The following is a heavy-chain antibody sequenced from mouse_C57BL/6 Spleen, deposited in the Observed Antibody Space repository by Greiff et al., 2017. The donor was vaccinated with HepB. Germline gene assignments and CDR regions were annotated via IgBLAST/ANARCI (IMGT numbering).Heavy chain of an antibody. V-gene: IGHV1-80*01. D-gene: IGHD2-5*01. CDR1: GYAFSSYW. Sequence: QVQLQQSGAELVKPGASVKISCKASGYAFSSYWMNWVKQRPGKGLEWIGQIYPGDGDTNYNGKFKGKATLTADKSSSTAYMQLSSLTSEDSAVYFCARALSNYAFDYWGQGTTLTVSS. J-gene: IGHJ2*01. CDR2: IYPGDGDT. CDR3: ARALSNYAFDY.